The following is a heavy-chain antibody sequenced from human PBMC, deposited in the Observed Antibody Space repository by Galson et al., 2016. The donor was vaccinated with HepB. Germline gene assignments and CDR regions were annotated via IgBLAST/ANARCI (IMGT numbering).Heavy chain of an antibody. CDR2: ISPDNGNP. J-gene: IGHJ3*01. D-gene: IGHD3-9*01. Sequence: SVKVSCKASGYTFTNYGITWVRRAPGHGLEWMGWISPDNGNPNYAEKLQGRVIMTTDTSTSTAYMELRSLRPDDTAVYYCASYDILTGYYVGAFDFWGQGTMVTVSS. CDR1: GYTFTNYG. V-gene: IGHV1-18*01. CDR3: ASYDILTGYYVGAFDF.